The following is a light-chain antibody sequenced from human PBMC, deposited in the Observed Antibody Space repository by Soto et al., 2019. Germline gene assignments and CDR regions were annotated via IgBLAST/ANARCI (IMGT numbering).Light chain of an antibody. CDR2: DVT. V-gene: IGLV2-11*01. J-gene: IGLJ1*01. CDR3: CSYAGSYTYI. Sequence: QSALAQPRSVSGSPGQSVTISCTGSYSDVGTFYFVSWYQQYPGKGPKLIIYDVTERPSGIPDRFSGSKSGNTASLTVSGLQAEDEADYYCCSYAGSYTYIFGSGTKVTVL. CDR1: YSDVGTFYF.